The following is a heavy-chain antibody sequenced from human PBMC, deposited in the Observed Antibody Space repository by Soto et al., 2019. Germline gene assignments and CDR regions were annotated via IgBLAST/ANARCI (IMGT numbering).Heavy chain of an antibody. Sequence: QVQLQESGPGLVKPSETLSLTCTVSGGSISGSSYYWTWIRQPPGKGLEWIGYTYFTGTTDYNPSLKGRVTISADPSKNQFSLTLTSVTAADTAVYYCAREGRRISMIRGFDSWGQGILVTVSS. CDR2: TYFTGTT. J-gene: IGHJ4*02. CDR1: GGSISGSSYY. D-gene: IGHD3-10*01. V-gene: IGHV4-61*01. CDR3: AREGRRISMIRGFDS.